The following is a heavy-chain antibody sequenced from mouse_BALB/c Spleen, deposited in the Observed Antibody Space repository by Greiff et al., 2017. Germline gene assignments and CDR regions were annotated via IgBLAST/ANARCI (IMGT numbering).Heavy chain of an antibody. CDR1: GFTFSSFG. Sequence: EVKVVESGGGLVQPGGSRKLSCAASGFTFSSFGMHWVRQAPEKGLEWVAYISSGSSTIYYADTVKGRFTISRDNPKNTLFLQMTSLRSEDTAMYYCARYPFAYWGQGTLVTVSA. CDR2: ISSGSSTI. V-gene: IGHV5-17*02. J-gene: IGHJ3*01. CDR3: ARYPFAY.